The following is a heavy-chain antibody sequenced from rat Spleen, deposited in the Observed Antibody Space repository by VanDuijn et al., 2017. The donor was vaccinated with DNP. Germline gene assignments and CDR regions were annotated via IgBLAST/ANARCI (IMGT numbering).Heavy chain of an antibody. CDR3: ARIGGANWGYYFDY. J-gene: IGHJ2*01. CDR1: GLSLTSNS. V-gene: IGHV2-47*01. Sequence: QVQLKESGPGLVQPSQTLSLTCTVSGLSLTSNSVTWIRQPPGKGLEGMGVMWNHGGTDYNSAIKSRLSISRDTSKSQVFLKMNSLQTEDTAMYFCARIGGANWGYYFDYWGQGVMVTVSS. D-gene: IGHD5-1*01. CDR2: MWNHGGT.